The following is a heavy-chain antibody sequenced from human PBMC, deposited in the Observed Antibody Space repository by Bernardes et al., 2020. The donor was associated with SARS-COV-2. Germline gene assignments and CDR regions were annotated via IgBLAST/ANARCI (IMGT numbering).Heavy chain of an antibody. CDR3: ARDPGTGEFDY. CDR1: GGSIRSSY. D-gene: IGHD1-1*01. Sequence: SDTLCRTCTVSGGSIRSSYWSWIRQPPGPGLEWIGYIYYSGSTNYNPSLKSRVTISVDTSKNQFSLNLNSVTPADTAVYYCARDPGTGEFDYWGQGTLVTVSS. CDR2: IYYSGST. V-gene: IGHV4-59*01. J-gene: IGHJ4*02.